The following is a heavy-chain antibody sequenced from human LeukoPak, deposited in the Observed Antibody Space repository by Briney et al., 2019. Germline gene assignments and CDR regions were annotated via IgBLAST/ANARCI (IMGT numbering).Heavy chain of an antibody. D-gene: IGHD3-10*01. CDR2: IYSGGST. CDR3: AKVLMVRGVTPSYYFDY. V-gene: IGHV3-66*02. CDR1: GFTVSSNY. Sequence: GGSLRLSCAASGFTVSSNYMSWVRQAPGKGLEWVSVIYSGGSTYYADSVKGRFTISRDNSKNTLYLQMNSLRAEDTAVYYCAKVLMVRGVTPSYYFDYWGQGTLVTVSS. J-gene: IGHJ4*02.